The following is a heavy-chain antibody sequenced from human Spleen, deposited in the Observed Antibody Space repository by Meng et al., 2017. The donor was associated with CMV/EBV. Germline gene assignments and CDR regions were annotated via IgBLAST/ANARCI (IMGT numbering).Heavy chain of an antibody. Sequence: GESLKISCAASGFTFSSYWMSWVRQAPGKGLEWVANIKQDGSEKYYVDSVKGRFTISRDNAKNSLFLQMNSLRAEDTAVYYCARDIRGSDFYYGMDVWGQGTTVTVSS. D-gene: IGHD3-10*01. CDR1: GFTFSSYW. J-gene: IGHJ6*02. CDR2: IKQDGSEK. CDR3: ARDIRGSDFYYGMDV. V-gene: IGHV3-7*01.